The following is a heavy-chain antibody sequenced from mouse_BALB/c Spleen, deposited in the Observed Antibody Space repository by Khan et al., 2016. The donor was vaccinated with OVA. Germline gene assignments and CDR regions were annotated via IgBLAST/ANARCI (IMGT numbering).Heavy chain of an antibody. Sequence: EVQLVESGPGLVNPSQSLSLTCTVTGSPITSNYAWNWIRHFPETKLEWMGYITYSGSTTYNPSLNSRISITRDTSKNQFFLQLNSVTTEDTATYYCARDGSRYNYAMDYWGQGTSVTVSS. D-gene: IGHD2-3*01. CDR2: ITYSGST. V-gene: IGHV3-2*02. CDR3: ARDGSRYNYAMDY. J-gene: IGHJ4*01. CDR1: GSPITSNYA.